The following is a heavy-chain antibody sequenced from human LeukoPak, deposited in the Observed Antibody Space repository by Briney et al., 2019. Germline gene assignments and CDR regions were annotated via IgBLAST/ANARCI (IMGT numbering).Heavy chain of an antibody. CDR1: GYTSTSYY. CDR3: ASSRDGYNTIEN. CDR2: INPSGGST. J-gene: IGHJ4*02. D-gene: IGHD5-24*01. Sequence: ASVKVSCKASGYTSTSYYMHWVRQAPGQGLEWMGIINPSGGSTSYAQKFQGRVTMTRDTSTSTVYMELSSLRSEDTAVYYCASSRDGYNTIENWGQGTLVTVSS. V-gene: IGHV1-46*01.